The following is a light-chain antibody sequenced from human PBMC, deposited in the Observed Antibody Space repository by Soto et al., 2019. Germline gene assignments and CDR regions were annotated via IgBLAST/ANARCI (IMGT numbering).Light chain of an antibody. CDR3: QQYYSYAPQ. CDR1: QGISSY. J-gene: IGKJ1*01. Sequence: AIRMTQSPSSFSASTGDRVTITCRASQGISSYLAWYQQKPGKAPKLLIYAASTLQSGVPSRFSGSGSGTDFTLTISCLQSEDFATYYCQQYYSYAPQFGQGTKVEIK. V-gene: IGKV1-8*01. CDR2: AAS.